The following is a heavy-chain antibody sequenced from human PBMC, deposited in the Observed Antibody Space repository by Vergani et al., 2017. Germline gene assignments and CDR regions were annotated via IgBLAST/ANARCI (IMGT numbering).Heavy chain of an antibody. Sequence: EVQLMESGGGWAQPGGSLRLSCAASGFVFSESPIHWVRHVPGKGLEWLGHIRRRSEHYATAYGPSLIGRATISRDDSTNTAYLQLCSLGTDATAIYFCSAQTQSCHDYWGQGALVAVSS. CDR2: IRRRSEHYAT. CDR3: SAQTQSCHDY. V-gene: IGHV3-73*01. J-gene: IGHJ4*02. CDR1: GFVFSESP. D-gene: IGHD3-10*01.